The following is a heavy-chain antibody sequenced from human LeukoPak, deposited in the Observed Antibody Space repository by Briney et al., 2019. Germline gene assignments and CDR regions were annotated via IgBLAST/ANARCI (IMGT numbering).Heavy chain of an antibody. D-gene: IGHD4-17*01. CDR2: IRSDGTNK. V-gene: IGHV3-30*02. Sequence: GGSLRLSCAASGFTFDDFGMHWVRQAPGKGLEWVALIRSDGTNKYYVDSVKGRFTISRDNSKNTPYLQMSSLRVEDTAVYYCAKDRDDYGDDCWGQGILVTVST. J-gene: IGHJ4*02. CDR1: GFTFDDFG. CDR3: AKDRDDYGDDC.